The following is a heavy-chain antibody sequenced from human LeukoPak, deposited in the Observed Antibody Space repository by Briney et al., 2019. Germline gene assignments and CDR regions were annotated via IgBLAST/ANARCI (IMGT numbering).Heavy chain of an antibody. CDR3: ARDVVRGVIFYYYGMDV. D-gene: IGHD3-10*01. CDR1: GFTFSSYG. J-gene: IGHJ6*01. V-gene: IGHV3-33*01. CDR2: IWYDGSNK. Sequence: GRSLRLSCAASGFTFSSYGMHWVRQAPGKGLEWVAVIWYDGSNKYYADSVKGRFTISRDNSKNTLYLQMNSLRAEDTAVYYCARDVVRGVIFYYYGMDVCGKGTTVTVCS.